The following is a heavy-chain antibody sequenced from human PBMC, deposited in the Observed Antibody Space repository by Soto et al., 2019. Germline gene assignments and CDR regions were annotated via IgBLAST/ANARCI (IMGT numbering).Heavy chain of an antibody. V-gene: IGHV3-23*01. Sequence: EVQLLESGGGLIQPGGSLRLSCVASGFTFRSYGMSWVRQAPGKGLEWVSTITDSGGSTDYADSVNGRFTISRDNSENTMYLQMHSLRAGDTALYYCAKGTSSSGRVMDVWGQGTTVTVSS. CDR3: AKGTSSSGRVMDV. CDR1: GFTFRSYG. D-gene: IGHD6-6*01. CDR2: ITDSGGST. J-gene: IGHJ6*02.